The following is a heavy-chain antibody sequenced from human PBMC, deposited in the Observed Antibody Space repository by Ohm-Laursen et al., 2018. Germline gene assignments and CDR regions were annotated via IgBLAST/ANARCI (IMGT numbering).Heavy chain of an antibody. CDR3: ARDSSTMARGLSFSSYGLDV. Sequence: SETLSLTCTISGRSIDVYYWSWLRQSPGKGLQWIGQIYYKGSTKYNPSLRSRVTMSVNTSKNQFSLRLSSVTAADTAVYYCARDSSTMARGLSFSSYGLDVWGQGTTVTVSS. J-gene: IGHJ6*02. CDR1: GRSIDVYY. V-gene: IGHV4-59*01. D-gene: IGHD3-10*01. CDR2: IYYKGST.